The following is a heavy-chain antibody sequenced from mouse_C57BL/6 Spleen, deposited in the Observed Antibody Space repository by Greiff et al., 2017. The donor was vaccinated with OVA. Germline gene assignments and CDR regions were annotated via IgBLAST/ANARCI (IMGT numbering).Heavy chain of an antibody. D-gene: IGHD2-3*01. V-gene: IGHV1-52*01. CDR2: IDPSDSET. J-gene: IGHJ2*01. CDR1: GYTFTSYW. CDR3: ARLDGYYGTFDY. Sequence: QVQLQQPGAELVRPGSSVKLSCKASGYTFTSYWMHWVKQRPIQGLEWIGNIDPSDSETHYNQKFKDKATLTVDKSSSTAYMQLSSLTSEDSAVYYCARLDGYYGTFDYWGQGTTLTVSS.